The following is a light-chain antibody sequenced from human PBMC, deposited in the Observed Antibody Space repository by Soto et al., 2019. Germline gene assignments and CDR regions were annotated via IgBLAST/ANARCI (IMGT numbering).Light chain of an antibody. V-gene: IGKV1-12*01. CDR1: ESISTW. J-gene: IGKJ5*01. Sequence: DIQMTQSPSSVSASVGDSVTITCRASESISTWLAWYRQKPGKAPELLIYTASNLQSGVPSRFSGSGSGTDFTLTISSLQPEDFATYYWHQAISFPITFGQGTRLEIK. CDR3: HQAISFPIT. CDR2: TAS.